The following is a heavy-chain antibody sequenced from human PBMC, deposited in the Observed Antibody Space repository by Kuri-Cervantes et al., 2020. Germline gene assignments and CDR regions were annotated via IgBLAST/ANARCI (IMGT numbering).Heavy chain of an antibody. CDR2: VGFTNDAT. V-gene: IGHV3-48*04. J-gene: IGHJ4*02. CDR1: GFTFSSYA. CDR3: ARDRGVPFDNVWIPSLDY. Sequence: GSLRLSCAASGFTFSSYAMSWVRQTPEKGLEWVAYVGFTNDATLYADSVKGRFSISRDDAKGSLYLQMDGLRVEDTALYYCARDRGVPFDNVWIPSLDYWGRGTLVTVSS. D-gene: IGHD3-10*01.